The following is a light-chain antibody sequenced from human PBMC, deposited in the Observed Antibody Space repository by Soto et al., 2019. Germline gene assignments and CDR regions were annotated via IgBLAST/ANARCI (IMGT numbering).Light chain of an antibody. J-gene: IGKJ1*01. CDR3: QQSYDIPRT. Sequence: DIVLTQSPGTLSLSPGERATLSCRASQSVXSSYLAWYQQKPGQAPRLLXDGASSRATGSPDRLSGSGSGTDFTLTISSLQPEDFATYYCQQSYDIPRTFGQGTKVDIK. CDR2: GAS. V-gene: IGKV3-20*01. CDR1: QSVXSSY.